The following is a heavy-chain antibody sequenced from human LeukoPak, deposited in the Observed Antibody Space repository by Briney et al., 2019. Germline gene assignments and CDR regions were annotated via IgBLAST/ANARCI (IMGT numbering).Heavy chain of an antibody. V-gene: IGHV4-61*08. CDR3: AREKLERRFIYFDY. Sequence: SETLCLTCTVSGGSISSGDYYWSWIRQPPGKGLEWIGYIYYSGTTNYNPSLKSRVTISVNTSKNQFSLKLSSVTAADTAVYYCAREKLERRFIYFDYWGQGTLVTVSS. J-gene: IGHJ4*02. CDR1: GGSISSGDYY. CDR2: IYYSGTT. D-gene: IGHD1-1*01.